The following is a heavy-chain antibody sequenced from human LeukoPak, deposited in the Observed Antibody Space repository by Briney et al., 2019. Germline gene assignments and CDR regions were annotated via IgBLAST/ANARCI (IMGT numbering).Heavy chain of an antibody. Sequence: TSVKVSCKASGFTFTSSVVQWVRQARGQRLEWIGWIVVGSGNTNYAQKFQERVTITRDMSTSTAYMELSSLRFEDTAVYYCAADRAGSYLRFVYWGQGTPATVSS. D-gene: IGHD3-10*01. CDR3: AADRAGSYLRFVY. J-gene: IGHJ4*02. V-gene: IGHV1-58*01. CDR1: GFTFTSSV. CDR2: IVVGSGNT.